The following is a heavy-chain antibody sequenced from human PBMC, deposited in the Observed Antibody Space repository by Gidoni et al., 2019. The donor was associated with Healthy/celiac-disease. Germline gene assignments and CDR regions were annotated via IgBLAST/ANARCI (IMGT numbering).Heavy chain of an antibody. D-gene: IGHD6-13*01. Sequence: QLQLQESGPRLVKPSETLSLSCTVSGHSVSNPDYYWGWVRQPPGKGLEWIGTVYYRGTTYYNPSLKSRVTILVHTSLNQFSLRLSSVTAADTAIYYCARDIRYSSSWSHFDFWGQGTLATVSP. V-gene: IGHV4-39*07. J-gene: IGHJ4*02. CDR2: VYYRGTT. CDR1: GHSVSNPDYY. CDR3: ARDIRYSSSWSHFDF.